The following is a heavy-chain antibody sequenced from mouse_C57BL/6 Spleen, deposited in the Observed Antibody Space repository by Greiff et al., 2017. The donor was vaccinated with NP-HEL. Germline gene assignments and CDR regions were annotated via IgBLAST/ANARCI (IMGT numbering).Heavy chain of an antibody. CDR3: ARWSTKDAMDY. J-gene: IGHJ4*01. CDR2: MNHSTGGT. CDR1: GYSFTGYY. V-gene: IGHV1-42*01. D-gene: IGHD5-1*01. Sequence: EVQLQQSGPELVKPGASVKISCKASGYSFTGYYMNWVKQSPEKSLEWIGEMNHSTGGTTYNKKFKAKATLTEDKSSSTAYMQLKSLTSEDSAVYYCARWSTKDAMDYWGQGTSVTVSS.